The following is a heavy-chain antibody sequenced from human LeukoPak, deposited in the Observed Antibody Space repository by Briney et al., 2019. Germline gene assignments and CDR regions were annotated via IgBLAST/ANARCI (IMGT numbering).Heavy chain of an antibody. CDR2: ISSSSSYI. CDR1: GFTFSSYS. D-gene: IGHD1-26*01. CDR3: ARERELPYFDY. V-gene: IGHV3-21*01. Sequence: GGSLRLSCAASGFTFSSYSMNWVRQAPGKGLEWVSSISSSSSYIYYADSVKGRFTISRDNAKNSLYLQMNSLRAEDTAVYYCARERELPYFDYWGQEPWSPSPQ. J-gene: IGHJ4*01.